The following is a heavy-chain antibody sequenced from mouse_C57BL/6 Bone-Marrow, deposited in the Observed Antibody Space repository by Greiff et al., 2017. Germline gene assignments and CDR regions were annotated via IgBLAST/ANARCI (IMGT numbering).Heavy chain of an antibody. CDR1: GFNIKDYY. V-gene: IGHV14-2*01. CDR3: ASITTVVDWYFDV. CDR2: IDPEDGET. D-gene: IGHD1-1*01. Sequence: VQLQQSGAELVKPGASVKLSCTASGFNIKDYYMHWVKQRTEQGLAWIGRIDPEDGETKYAPKFQGKATITADTSSNTAYLQLSSLTSEDTAVYYCASITTVVDWYFDVWGTGTTVTVSS. J-gene: IGHJ1*03.